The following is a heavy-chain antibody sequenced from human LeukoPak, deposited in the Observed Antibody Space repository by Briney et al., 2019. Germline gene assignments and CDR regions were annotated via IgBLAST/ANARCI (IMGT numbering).Heavy chain of an antibody. D-gene: IGHD3-3*01. CDR3: ARKSITIFGVVIPFDY. Sequence: LSGGSLRLSCAASGFTFSNYNMNWVRQAPGKGLEWVSYISSSSSTIYYADSVKGRFTISRDNAKNSLYLQMNSLRAEDTAVYYCARKSITIFGVVIPFDYWGQGTLVTVSS. V-gene: IGHV3-48*01. CDR1: GFTFSNYN. J-gene: IGHJ4*02. CDR2: ISSSSSTI.